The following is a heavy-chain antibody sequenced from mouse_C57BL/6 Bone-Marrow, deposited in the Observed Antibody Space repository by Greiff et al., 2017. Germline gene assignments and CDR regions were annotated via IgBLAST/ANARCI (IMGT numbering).Heavy chain of an antibody. V-gene: IGHV3-6*01. CDR1: GYSITSGYY. CDR2: ISYDGSN. Sequence: EVHLVESGPGLVKPSQSLSLTCSVTGYSITSGYYWNWIRQFPGNKLEWMGYISYDGSNNYNPSLKNRISITRDTSKNQFFLKLNSVTTEDTATYYCASCSMGGYFDYWGQGTTLTVSS. CDR3: ASCSMGGYFDY. D-gene: IGHD1-1*02. J-gene: IGHJ2*01.